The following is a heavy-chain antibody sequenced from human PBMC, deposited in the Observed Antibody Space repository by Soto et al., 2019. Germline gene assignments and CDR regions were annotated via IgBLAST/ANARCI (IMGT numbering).Heavy chain of an antibody. CDR1: GGTFSSYA. D-gene: IGHD1-26*01. J-gene: IGHJ6*04. CDR2: IIPIFGTA. Sequence: QVQLVQSGAEVKKPGSSVKVSCKASGGTFSSYAISWVRQAPGQGLEWIGGIIPIFGTANYAQKFQGRITMTAEEPTSTDYMELSSLRSEDTAVYYCARKTPWSGSYSDCGKDVCGEGTTVTVSS. CDR3: ARKTPWSGSYSDCGKDV. V-gene: IGHV1-69*12.